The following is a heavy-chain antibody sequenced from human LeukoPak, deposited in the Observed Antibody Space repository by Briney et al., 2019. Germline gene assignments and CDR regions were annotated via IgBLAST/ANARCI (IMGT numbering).Heavy chain of an antibody. CDR3: ARVRGPALRYFDWLPRGDYYGMDV. J-gene: IGHJ6*02. CDR1: GFTFSTYG. Sequence: GGSLRLSCTASGFTFSTYGMHWVRQAPGKGLEWVAVIWYGGSDKYYADSVKGRFTISRDNSKNTLYLQMNSLRAEDTAVYYCARVRGPALRYFDWLPRGDYYGMDVWGQGTTVTVSS. CDR2: IWYGGSDK. D-gene: IGHD3-9*01. V-gene: IGHV3-33*08.